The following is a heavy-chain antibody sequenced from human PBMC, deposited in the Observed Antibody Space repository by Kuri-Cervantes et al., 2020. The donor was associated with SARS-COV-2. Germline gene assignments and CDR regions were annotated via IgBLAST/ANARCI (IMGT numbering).Heavy chain of an antibody. V-gene: IGHV4-4*07. CDR3: ARDADSSGSLDY. J-gene: IGHJ4*02. D-gene: IGHD3-22*01. CDR1: GGSISSYY. CDR2: IYTSGST. Sequence: ESLKISCTVPGGSISSYYWSWIRQPAGKGLEWIGRIYTSGSTNYNPSLKSRVTMSVDTSKNQFSLKLSSVTAADTAVCYCARDADSSGSLDYWGQGTLVTVSS.